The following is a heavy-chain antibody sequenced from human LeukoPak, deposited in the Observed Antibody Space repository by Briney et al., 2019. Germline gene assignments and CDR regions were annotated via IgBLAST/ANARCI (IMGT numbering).Heavy chain of an antibody. J-gene: IGHJ4*02. CDR3: ARAVGPDRPFDY. D-gene: IGHD1-14*01. Sequence: SETLSLTCTVSGYSISSGYYWGWIRQPPGKGLEWIGSIYHSGNTNYNPSLTSRLTTSVDTSKNEFSLNLMSMTAADTAVYYCARAVGPDRPFDYWGQGIQVTVSS. CDR1: GYSISSGYY. V-gene: IGHV4-38-2*02. CDR2: IYHSGNT.